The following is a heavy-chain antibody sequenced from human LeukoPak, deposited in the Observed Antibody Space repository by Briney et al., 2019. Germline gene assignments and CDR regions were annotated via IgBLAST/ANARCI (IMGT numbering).Heavy chain of an antibody. D-gene: IGHD3-10*01. CDR2: IYHSGST. V-gene: IGHV4-38-2*01. J-gene: IGHJ5*02. Sequence: SETLSLTCAVSGYSISSGYYWGWIRQPPGKGLELIGSIYHSGSTHYNPSLKRRVTISIDTSKNTFSLKVEPVTPADTAVYYWARVRGIRGPSFGGSKNWFDPWGQGTLVTVS. CDR3: ARVRGIRGPSFGGSKNWFDP. CDR1: GYSISSGYY.